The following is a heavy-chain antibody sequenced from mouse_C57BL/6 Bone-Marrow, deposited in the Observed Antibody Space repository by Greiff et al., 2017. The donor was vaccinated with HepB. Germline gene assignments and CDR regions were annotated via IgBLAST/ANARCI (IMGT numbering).Heavy chain of an antibody. J-gene: IGHJ4*01. V-gene: IGHV1-54*01. CDR3: ARRRERYYAMDY. Sequence: QVQLQQSGAELVRPGPSVKVSCKASGYAFTNYLIEWVKQRPGQGLEWIGVINPGSGGTNYNEKFKGKATLTADKSSSTAYMQLSSLTSEDSAVYFCARRRERYYAMDYWGQGTSVTVSS. CDR2: INPGSGGT. CDR1: GYAFTNYL.